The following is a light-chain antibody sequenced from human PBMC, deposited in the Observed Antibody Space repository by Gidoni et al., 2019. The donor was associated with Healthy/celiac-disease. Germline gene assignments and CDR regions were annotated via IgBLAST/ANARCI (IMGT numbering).Light chain of an antibody. Sequence: DIVMTKYPDSLAVSLGERATINCKSSQSVLYSSNNKNYLAWYQQKPGQPPKLLIYWASTRESGVPDRFSGSGSGTDFTLTISSLQAEDVAVYYCQQYYSTPLTFGGXTKVEIK. CDR2: WAS. J-gene: IGKJ4*01. CDR3: QQYYSTPLT. V-gene: IGKV4-1*01. CDR1: QSVLYSSNNKNY.